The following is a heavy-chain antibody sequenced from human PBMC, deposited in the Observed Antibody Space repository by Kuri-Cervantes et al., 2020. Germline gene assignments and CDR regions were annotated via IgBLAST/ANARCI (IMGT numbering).Heavy chain of an antibody. CDR2: INPNSGGT. CDR1: GYTFTGYY. Sequence: ASVKVSCKASGYTFTGYYMHWVRQAPGQGLEWMGWINPNSGGTNYAQKFQSRVTMTRDTSISTAYMELSRLRSDDTAVYYCARDSSGFSYYDSSGYYDYWGQGTLVTVSS. CDR3: ARDSSGFSYYDSSGYYDY. J-gene: IGHJ4*02. D-gene: IGHD3-22*01. V-gene: IGHV1-2*02.